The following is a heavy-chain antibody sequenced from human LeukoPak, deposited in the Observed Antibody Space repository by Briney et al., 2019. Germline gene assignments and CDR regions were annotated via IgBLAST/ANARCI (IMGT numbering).Heavy chain of an antibody. CDR2: IRCGGSNT. V-gene: IGHV3-33*06. CDR3: SKDLVDYGDSYYFDY. J-gene: IGHJ4*02. D-gene: IGHD4-17*01. CDR1: GVTFSTYD. Sequence: GGSLRLSCAASGVTFSTYDMNWFRQDPGKGLEWVAAIRCGGSNTYYSNSFKGRFTISTENSKNTLYLLLISLRAEDTAAYYCSKDLVDYGDSYYFDYWGQGTLCTVSS.